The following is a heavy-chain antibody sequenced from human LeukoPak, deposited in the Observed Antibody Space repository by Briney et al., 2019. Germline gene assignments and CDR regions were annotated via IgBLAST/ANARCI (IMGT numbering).Heavy chain of an antibody. CDR3: ARDSYDFWSGQNWFDP. CDR2: ISSSSSYI. V-gene: IGHV3-21*01. D-gene: IGHD3-3*01. CDR1: GFTFSSYS. J-gene: IGHJ5*02. Sequence: GGSLRLSCAASGFTFSSYSMNWVRQAPGKGLEWVSSISSSSSYIYYADSVKGRFTISRDNAKNSLYLRMNSLRAEDTAVYYCARDSYDFWSGQNWFDPWGQGTLVTVSS.